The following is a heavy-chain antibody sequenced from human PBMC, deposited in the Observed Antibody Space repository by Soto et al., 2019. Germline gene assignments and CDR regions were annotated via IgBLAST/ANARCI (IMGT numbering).Heavy chain of an antibody. CDR2: IWYDGSNK. J-gene: IGHJ4*02. Sequence: SLRLSCAASGFTFSHYAMHWVRQAPGKGLEWVAVIWYDGSNKYYAESVKGRFTISRDNSKNTLYLQMNSLRAEDTAMYYCASDRGSREVVYYFDYWGQGTPVTVSS. CDR3: ASDRGSREVVYYFDY. V-gene: IGHV3-33*01. D-gene: IGHD3-16*01. CDR1: GFTFSHYA.